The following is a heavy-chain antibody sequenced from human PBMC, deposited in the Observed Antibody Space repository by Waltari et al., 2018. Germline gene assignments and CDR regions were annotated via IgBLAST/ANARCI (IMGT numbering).Heavy chain of an antibody. CDR3: AREGGNFNWMDP. J-gene: IGHJ5*02. V-gene: IGHV3-33*01. D-gene: IGHD4-4*01. CDR2: IWHDGSKT. Sequence: QFQLLESGGGVVQPGTSLKLSCVASGFHFGHPGMHWVRQAPGKGLEWVAVIWHDGSKTYYADSVKGRFTISRDDSKNVFYLQMNSLRVEDTAMYYCAREGGNFNWMDPWGQGTLVTVS. CDR1: GFHFGHPG.